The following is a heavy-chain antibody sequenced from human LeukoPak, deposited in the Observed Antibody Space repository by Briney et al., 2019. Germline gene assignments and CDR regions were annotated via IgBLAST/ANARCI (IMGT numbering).Heavy chain of an antibody. CDR1: GYTFTSYY. CDR2: INPSGGST. Sequence: ASVKVPCKASGYTFTSYYMHWVRQAPGQGLEWMGIINPSGGSTSYAQKFQGRVTMTRDTSTSTVYMELSSLRSEDTAVYYCARDHGGYSSSSDAFDIWGQGTMVTVSS. D-gene: IGHD6-6*01. CDR3: ARDHGGYSSSSDAFDI. J-gene: IGHJ3*02. V-gene: IGHV1-46*01.